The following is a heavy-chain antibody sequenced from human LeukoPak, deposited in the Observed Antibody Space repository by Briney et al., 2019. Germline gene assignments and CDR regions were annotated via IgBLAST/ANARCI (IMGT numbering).Heavy chain of an antibody. CDR2: ISAYNGNT. J-gene: IGHJ4*02. D-gene: IGHD2-15*01. CDR1: GYTFTIYG. Sequence: VASVKVSCTASGYTFTIYGISWVRQAPGQGLEWMGWISAYNGNTNYAQKLQGRVTMTTDTSTSAAYMELRSLRSDDTAVYYCARDSSGEDTVIDYWGQGTLVTVSS. CDR3: ARDSSGEDTVIDY. V-gene: IGHV1-18*01.